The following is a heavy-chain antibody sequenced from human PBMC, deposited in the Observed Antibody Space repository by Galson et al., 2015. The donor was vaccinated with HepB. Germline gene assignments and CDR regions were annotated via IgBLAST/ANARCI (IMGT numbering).Heavy chain of an antibody. CDR2: INPANGRT. D-gene: IGHD2-15*01. J-gene: IGHJ4*02. V-gene: IGHV1-3*01. CDR1: GYTFTSYP. Sequence: SVKVSCKASGYTFTSYPLHWLRQAPGQRPEWMGWINPANGRTRHPLTFQGRLSISRDTSASTVYLELSSLRSEDTALYYCARAGRDATGFVFYFDFWGPGTLVTVA. CDR3: ARAGRDATGFVFYFDF.